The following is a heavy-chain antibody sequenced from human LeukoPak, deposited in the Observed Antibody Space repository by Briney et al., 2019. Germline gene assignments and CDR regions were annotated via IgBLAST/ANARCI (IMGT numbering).Heavy chain of an antibody. V-gene: IGHV4-59*08. CDR3: ARYRDGDRDISLAI. CDR2: INNRGTT. CDR1: GDSITSDY. J-gene: IGHJ4*02. Sequence: SETLYLSCTVSGDSITSDYWSWIRQPPGKGLEWIGFINNRGTTSYNPSLTSRVTISRDMSKNQFALKLSSVSAADTAVYYCARYRDGDRDISLAIWGQGTLVTVSS. D-gene: IGHD4-17*01.